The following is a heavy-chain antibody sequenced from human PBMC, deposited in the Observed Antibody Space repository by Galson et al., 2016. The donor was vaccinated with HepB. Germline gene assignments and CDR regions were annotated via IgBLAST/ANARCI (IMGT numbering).Heavy chain of an antibody. D-gene: IGHD5-18*01. V-gene: IGHV3-53*01. CDR1: GFTVTHDY. CDR2: IYGSDNT. CDR3: AIVGGSSYGLRSDPLDI. J-gene: IGHJ3*02. Sequence: SLRLSCATPGFTVTHDYMTWVRQAPGKGLEWVSLIYGSDNTYYADSVKGRFTISRDISKSTLFLQMSSLRAEDTAVYYCAIVGGSSYGLRSDPLDIWGQGTVVTVSS.